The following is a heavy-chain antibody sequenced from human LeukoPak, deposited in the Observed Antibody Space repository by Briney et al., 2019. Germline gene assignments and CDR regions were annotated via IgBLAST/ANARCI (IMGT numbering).Heavy chain of an antibody. CDR3: ARNTSGFKLGDAFDI. J-gene: IGHJ3*02. D-gene: IGHD3-22*01. CDR1: GFTFSSYA. V-gene: IGHV3-23*01. Sequence: GGSLRLSCAASGFTFSSYAMTWVRQAPGKGLERISAISGSAYSTSYADSVKGRFTISRDNSKNTLYLQMNSLRAEDTAIYYCARNTSGFKLGDAFDIWGQGTMVTVSS. CDR2: ISGSAYST.